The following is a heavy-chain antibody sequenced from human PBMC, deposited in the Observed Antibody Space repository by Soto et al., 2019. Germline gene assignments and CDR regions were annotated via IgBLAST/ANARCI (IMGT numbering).Heavy chain of an antibody. CDR2: ISAYNGNT. Sequence: ASVRVSCEASGYTFTSYGISWVRQAPGQGLEWMGWISAYNGNTNYAQKLQGRVTMTTDTSTSTPYMELRSLRSDDTAVYYCGRAGAGAGAYFDYWGQGTLVTVSS. V-gene: IGHV1-18*01. CDR3: GRAGAGAGAYFDY. J-gene: IGHJ4*02. D-gene: IGHD6-13*01. CDR1: GYTFTSYG.